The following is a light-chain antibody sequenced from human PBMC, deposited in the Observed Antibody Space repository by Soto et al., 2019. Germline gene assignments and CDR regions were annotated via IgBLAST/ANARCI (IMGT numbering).Light chain of an antibody. V-gene: IGKV3-20*01. CDR1: QSVSSSD. J-gene: IGKJ1*01. CDR3: QQYGSSRWT. Sequence: DIVLTQSPGILSLSPGERATLSCRASQSVSSSDLAWYQQKPGQAPRLLIYGASSRATGIPDRFSGSGSGTDFTLTISRLEPEDFAVYYCQQYGSSRWTFGQGTKVEIK. CDR2: GAS.